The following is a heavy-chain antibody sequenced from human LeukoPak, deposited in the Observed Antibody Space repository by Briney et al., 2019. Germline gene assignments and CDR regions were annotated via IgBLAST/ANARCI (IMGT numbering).Heavy chain of an antibody. Sequence: PGGSLRLSCAASGFTFSSYAMSWVPQAPGKGLGWVSAISGSGDSAFYADSVKGRFTISRDNSKKTLYLQMNSLRAEDTAVYYCAKTRGYCSGGSCYSDYWGQGTLVTVSS. CDR1: GFTFSSYA. CDR2: ISGSGDSA. J-gene: IGHJ4*02. CDR3: AKTRGYCSGGSCYSDY. V-gene: IGHV3-23*01. D-gene: IGHD2-15*01.